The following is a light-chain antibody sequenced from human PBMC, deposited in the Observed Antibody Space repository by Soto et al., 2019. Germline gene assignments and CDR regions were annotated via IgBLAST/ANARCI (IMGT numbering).Light chain of an antibody. V-gene: IGKV3-20*01. CDR1: QSVSGSD. Sequence: EVVLTQSPGTLSLSPGERATLSCRASQSVSGSDLAWYQQKPGQAPRLLISGVSNRATGTPDRFSGSGSGTDFSLTISRLDPEDFAVYYCQQYGSSPQTFGQGTRLEIK. J-gene: IGKJ5*01. CDR3: QQYGSSPQT. CDR2: GVS.